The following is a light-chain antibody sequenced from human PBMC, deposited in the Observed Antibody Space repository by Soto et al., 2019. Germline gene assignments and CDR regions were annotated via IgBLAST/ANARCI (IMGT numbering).Light chain of an antibody. V-gene: IGKV1-5*01. Sequence: DIQMTQSPSTLSSSVVDRVIITFRASQSISRQLAWYQQKPGKAPKVLIYDDSTLESGVPSRFSGSGSGTEFTLTISSLQPDDFATYYCKHYSSYSEAFGQGTKVDIK. CDR1: QSISRQ. J-gene: IGKJ1*01. CDR2: DDS. CDR3: KHYSSYSEA.